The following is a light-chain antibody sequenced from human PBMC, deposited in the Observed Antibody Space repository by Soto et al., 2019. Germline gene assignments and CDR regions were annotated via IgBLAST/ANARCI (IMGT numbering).Light chain of an antibody. CDR2: AAS. Sequence: DLQITQYTSTLSASVGDRVTITCRASQSVSTWLAWYQQKPGKAPKLLIYAASSLQSGVPSKFSGSGSGTDFTLTISSLQPEDFATYYCQQANSFPHFGHLTRLENK. CDR3: QQANSFPH. CDR1: QSVSTW. J-gene: IGKJ5*01. V-gene: IGKV1-12*01.